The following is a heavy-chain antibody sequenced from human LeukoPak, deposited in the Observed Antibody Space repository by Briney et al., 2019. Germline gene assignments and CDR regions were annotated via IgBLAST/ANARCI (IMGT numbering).Heavy chain of an antibody. CDR1: GYPFTGYY. CDR3: ARSELLGAFDI. D-gene: IGHD1-26*01. Sequence: GASVKVSCKASGYPFTGYYVHWVRRAPGQGLECMGWINPNSGGTNYAQKFQGRVTMSRDTSISTAYMEVSRLRSDDTAVYYCARSELLGAFDIWGQGTMVTVSS. CDR2: INPNSGGT. V-gene: IGHV1-2*02. J-gene: IGHJ3*02.